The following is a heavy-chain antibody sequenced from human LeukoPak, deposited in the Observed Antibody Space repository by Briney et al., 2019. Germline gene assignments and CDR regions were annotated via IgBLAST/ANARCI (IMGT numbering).Heavy chain of an antibody. D-gene: IGHD3-10*01. CDR3: ARGDYYGSGSYFGRTTWNWFDP. J-gene: IGHJ5*02. CDR2: INHSGST. V-gene: IGHV4-34*01. CDR1: GGSFSGYY. Sequence: PSETLSFTCAVYGGSFSGYYWSWIRQPPGKGLEWIGEINHSGSTNYNPSLKSRVTISVDTSKNQFSLKLSSVTAADTAVYYCARGDYYGSGSYFGRTTWNWFDPWGQGTLVTVSS.